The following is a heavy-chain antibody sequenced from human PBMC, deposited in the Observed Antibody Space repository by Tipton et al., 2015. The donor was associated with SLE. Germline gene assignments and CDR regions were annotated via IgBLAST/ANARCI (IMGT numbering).Heavy chain of an antibody. Sequence: LRLSCAASGFTISSYYWSWIRQSPGKGLEWIGYIYYSGSTNYNPSLKSRVTISVDTSKNQFSLKLSSVTAADTAVYYCARGGLGVSYYYYMDVWGKGTTVTVSS. CDR1: GFTISSYY. J-gene: IGHJ6*03. CDR3: ARGGLGVSYYYYMDV. D-gene: IGHD1-26*01. V-gene: IGHV4-59*01. CDR2: IYYSGST.